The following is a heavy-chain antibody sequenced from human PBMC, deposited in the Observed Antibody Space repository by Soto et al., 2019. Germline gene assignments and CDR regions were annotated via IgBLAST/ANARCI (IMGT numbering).Heavy chain of an antibody. J-gene: IGHJ5*02. Sequence: GASVKVSCKASGYTFTNNDVTWVRQATGQGLEWMGWMNPGSGDTGYAQKFQGRVTMTRNISIATAYMELSSLRSEDTAIYYCARMPSFGSLNWFDPWGQGTLVTVSS. CDR1: GYTFTNND. CDR3: ARMPSFGSLNWFDP. CDR2: MNPGSGDT. D-gene: IGHD5-18*01. V-gene: IGHV1-8*01.